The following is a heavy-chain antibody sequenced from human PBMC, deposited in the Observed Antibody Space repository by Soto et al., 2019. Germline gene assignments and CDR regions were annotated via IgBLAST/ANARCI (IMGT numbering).Heavy chain of an antibody. V-gene: IGHV1-2*02. D-gene: IGHD1-26*01. CDR1: GYAFTGHY. CDR3: GRGRSGQIVVFY. J-gene: IGHJ4*02. Sequence: GSVKFSCKASGYAFTGHYIHWVRQAPEQGPEWMGEIGPESGATRYAQKFQGRVTMTRDTSITTVYMELKNLSPDDTAVYYCGRGRSGQIVVFYWGQGTPVNVSS. CDR2: IGPESGAT.